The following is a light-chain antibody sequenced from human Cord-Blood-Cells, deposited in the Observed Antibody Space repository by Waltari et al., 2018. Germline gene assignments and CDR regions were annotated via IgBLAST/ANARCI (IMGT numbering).Light chain of an antibody. CDR1: SSDVGSYNL. V-gene: IGLV2-23*01. CDR3: CSYAGSSTYV. Sequence: QSALTQPASVSGSPGQSITISCTGTSSDVGSYNLVSWYQQHPGKDPKLMIYEGSKRPSWVSNRFSGSKSGNTASLTISGLQAEDEADYYCCSYAGSSTYVFGTGTKVTVL. J-gene: IGLJ1*01. CDR2: EGS.